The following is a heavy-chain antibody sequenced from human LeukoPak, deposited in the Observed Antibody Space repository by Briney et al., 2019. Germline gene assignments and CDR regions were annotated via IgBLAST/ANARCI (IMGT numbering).Heavy chain of an antibody. V-gene: IGHV3-7*01. CDR1: GFTFSSYW. J-gene: IGHJ4*02. D-gene: IGHD2-21*02. CDR2: IKQDGSEK. CDR3: ALGDSVFDY. Sequence: GGSLRLSCAASGFTFSSYWMSWVRQAPGKGLELVANIKQDGSEKYYVDSVRGRFTISRDNAKNSLYLQMNSLRAEDTAVYYCALGDSVFDYWGQGTLVTVSS.